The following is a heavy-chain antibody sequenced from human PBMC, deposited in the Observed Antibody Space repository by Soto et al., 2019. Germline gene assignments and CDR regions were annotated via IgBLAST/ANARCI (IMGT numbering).Heavy chain of an antibody. CDR2: ISAYNGNT. V-gene: IGHV1-18*01. CDR1: GYTFTSYG. CDR3: ASGIVATVVNDAFDI. J-gene: IGHJ3*02. D-gene: IGHD5-12*01. Sequence: QVQLVQSGAEVKKHGASVKVSCQDSGYTFTSYGINWVRQAPGQELEWRGWISAYNGNTNHPQRLQGRVTMTTDTPTRTAYMDLRSLRSDDTAVYYCASGIVATVVNDAFDIWGQGTTVIVSS.